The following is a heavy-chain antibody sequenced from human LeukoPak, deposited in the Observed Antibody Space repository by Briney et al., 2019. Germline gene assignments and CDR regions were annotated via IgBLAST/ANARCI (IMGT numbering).Heavy chain of an antibody. D-gene: IGHD3-10*01. CDR2: IDPSDSYT. V-gene: IGHV5-10-1*01. J-gene: IGHJ4*02. Sequence: GESLRISCKGYGYSFTSYWIIWVRQMPGKGLEWMGRIDPSDSYTNYSPSLQGHVTISADKSISAAYLQWSNLKASDTALYYCARASGDHYSFDYWGQGTLVTVSS. CDR1: GYSFTSYW. CDR3: ARASGDHYSFDY.